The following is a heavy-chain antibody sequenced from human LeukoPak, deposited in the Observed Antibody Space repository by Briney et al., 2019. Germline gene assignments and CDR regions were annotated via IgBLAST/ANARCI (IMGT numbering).Heavy chain of an antibody. CDR1: GGSVSSGNYY. D-gene: IGHD2-15*01. V-gene: IGHV4-61*01. CDR3: ARYKIAIVDFGMDV. CDR2: SYYNGST. Sequence: PSETLSLTCTVSGGSVSSGNYYWSWIRKSPGKGLEWIGYSYYNGSTNYNPSLKSRVTISVDTSKNRFSLKLSSVTAADTAVFYCARYKIAIVDFGMDVWGQGTTVTVSS. J-gene: IGHJ6*02.